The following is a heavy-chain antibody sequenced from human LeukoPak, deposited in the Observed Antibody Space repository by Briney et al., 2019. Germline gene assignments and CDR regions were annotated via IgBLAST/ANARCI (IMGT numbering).Heavy chain of an antibody. CDR3: ARGGRRSTIFGVAAMAYYFDY. CDR1: GYTFTSYD. CDR2: MNPNIGNT. J-gene: IGHJ4*02. D-gene: IGHD3-3*01. Sequence: ASVKVSCKASGYTFTSYDINWVRQATGQGLEWMGCMNPNIGNTGYAQKFQGRVTITRKTSISTAYMALRRMRSEDTAVYYCARGGRRSTIFGVAAMAYYFDYWGQGTLVTVSS. V-gene: IGHV1-8*03.